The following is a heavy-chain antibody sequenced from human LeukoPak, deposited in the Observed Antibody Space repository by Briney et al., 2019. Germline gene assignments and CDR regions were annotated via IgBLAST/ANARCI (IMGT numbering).Heavy chain of an antibody. CDR2: ISGSGGGA. J-gene: IGHJ5*02. CDR3: AKATIARGVRNWFDP. Sequence: TGGSLRLSCAASGFTFSSYAMSWVRQAPGKGLEWVSAISGSGGGAYYADSVKGRFTISRDNSKNTLYLQMNSLRAEDTAVYYCAKATIARGVRNWFDPWGQGTLVTVSS. D-gene: IGHD3-10*01. CDR1: GFTFSSYA. V-gene: IGHV3-23*01.